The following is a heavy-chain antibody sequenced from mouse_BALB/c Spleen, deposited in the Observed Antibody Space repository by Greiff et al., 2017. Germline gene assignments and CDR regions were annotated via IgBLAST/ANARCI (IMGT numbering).Heavy chain of an antibody. CDR1: GYTFTSYW. D-gene: IGHD2-4*01. V-gene: IGHV1-7*01. CDR2: INPSTGYT. Sequence: VQLQQSGAELAKPGASVKMSCKASGYTFTSYWMHWVKQRPGQGLEWIGYINPSTGYTEYNQKFKDKATLTADKSSSTAYMQLSSLTSEDSAVYYCARSGYDYPYAMDYWGQGTSVTVSS. J-gene: IGHJ4*01. CDR3: ARSGYDYPYAMDY.